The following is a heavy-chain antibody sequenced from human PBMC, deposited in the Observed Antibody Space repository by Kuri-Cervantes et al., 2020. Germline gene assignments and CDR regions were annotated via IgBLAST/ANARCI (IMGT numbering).Heavy chain of an antibody. CDR3: ARGLPKPIYYGMDV. V-gene: IGHV1-2*02. J-gene: IGHJ6*02. CDR1: GYTFTDYY. CDR2: INPNSGGT. Sequence: ASVKVSCKASGYTFTDYYMHWVRQAPGQGLEWMGWINPNSGGTNYAQKFQGRVTMTRNTSISTAYMELSSLRSEDTAVYYCARGLPKPIYYGMDVWGQGTTVTVSS.